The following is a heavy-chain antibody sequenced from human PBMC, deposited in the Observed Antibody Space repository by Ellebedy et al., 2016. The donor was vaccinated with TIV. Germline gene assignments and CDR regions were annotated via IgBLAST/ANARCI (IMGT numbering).Heavy chain of an antibody. CDR2: SISTGGST. Sequence: GESLKISCAASGFTFSNYAISWVRQAPGKGLACVPGSISTGGSTYYTDSVKGRFTMSSDNSKNTLYLQMNSLRAEDTAVYYCAKSSVAATACFDHWGQGTLVTVSS. CDR1: GFTFSNYA. V-gene: IGHV3-23*01. J-gene: IGHJ4*02. D-gene: IGHD6-13*01. CDR3: AKSSVAATACFDH.